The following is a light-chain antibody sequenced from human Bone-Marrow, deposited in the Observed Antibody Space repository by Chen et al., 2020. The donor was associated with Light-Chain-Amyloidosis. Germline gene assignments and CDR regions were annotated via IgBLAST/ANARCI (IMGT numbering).Light chain of an antibody. V-gene: IGLV2-11*01. Sequence: QSALTQPRSVSGSPGQSVAISCTGTSSDVGGYGYVSWYQQHPGNAPKFMIYDVSKRPSGVPDGGSGSKSGNTASLTISGLQAEDEADCYCCSYAGSYTWGFGGGTKLTVL. CDR2: DVS. J-gene: IGLJ3*02. CDR3: CSYAGSYTWG. CDR1: SSDVGGYGY.